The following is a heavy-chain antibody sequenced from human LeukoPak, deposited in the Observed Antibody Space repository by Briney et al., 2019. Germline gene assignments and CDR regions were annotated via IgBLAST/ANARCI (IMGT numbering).Heavy chain of an antibody. CDR2: IIPILGIA. D-gene: IGHD3-22*01. J-gene: IGHJ4*02. CDR3: ARDHYYDSSGYYYYY. V-gene: IGHV1-69*04. CDR1: GGTFSSYA. Sequence: GASVKVSCKASGGTFSSYAISWVRQAPGQGLEWMGRIIPILGIANYAQKFQGRVTITAGKSTSTAYMELSSLRSEDTAVYYCARDHYYDSSGYYYYYWGQGTLVTVSS.